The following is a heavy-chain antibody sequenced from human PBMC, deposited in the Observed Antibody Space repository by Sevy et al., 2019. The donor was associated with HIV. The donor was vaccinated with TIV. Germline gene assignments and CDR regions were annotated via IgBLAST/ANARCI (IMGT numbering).Heavy chain of an antibody. J-gene: IGHJ4*02. D-gene: IGHD3-3*01. V-gene: IGHV4-34*01. Sequence: SETRSLTCAVYGGSFSGYYWSWIRQPPGKGLEWIGEINHSGSTNYNPSLKSRVTISVDTSRNQFSLKLSSVTAAEMAVYYCARRRPSGYYEYWGQGTLVTVSS. CDR1: GGSFSGYY. CDR3: ARRRPSGYYEY. CDR2: INHSGST.